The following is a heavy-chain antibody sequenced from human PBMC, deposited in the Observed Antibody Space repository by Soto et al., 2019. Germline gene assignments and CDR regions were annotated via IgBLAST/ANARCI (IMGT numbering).Heavy chain of an antibody. V-gene: IGHV4-34*01. CDR2: INHSGST. CDR3: AGEPFDYAGCSDF. Sequence: SETLSLTCAVYGGSFSGYYWSWIRQPPGKGLEWIGEINHSGSTNYNPSLKSRVTISVDTSKNQFSLKLSSVTAADTAVYYCAGEPFDYAGCSDFCGQGILVTVSS. J-gene: IGHJ4*02. D-gene: IGHD4-17*01. CDR1: GGSFSGYY.